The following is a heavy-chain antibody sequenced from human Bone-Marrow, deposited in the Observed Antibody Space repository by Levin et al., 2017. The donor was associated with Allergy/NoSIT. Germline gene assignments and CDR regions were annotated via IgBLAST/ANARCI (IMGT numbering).Heavy chain of an antibody. D-gene: IGHD3-3*01. CDR2: IFHTGST. V-gene: IGHV4-39*01. CDR1: GGSIHSIMYY. J-gene: IGHJ4*02. CDR3: VRHLWYLESYSFDY. Sequence: PSETLSLTCTVSGGSIHSIMYYWGWIRQSPGKGLEWIGSIFHTGSTHYKPSLKSRLSMSVDTSKGHFSLKLNSVTAADTAVYFCVRHLWYLESYSFDYWGQGILVTVSS.